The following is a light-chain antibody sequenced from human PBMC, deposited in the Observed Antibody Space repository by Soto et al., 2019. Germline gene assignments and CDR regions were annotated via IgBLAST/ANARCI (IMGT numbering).Light chain of an antibody. J-gene: IGKJ4*01. V-gene: IGKV1-9*01. Sequence: DIQLTQSTSFLSASVGDRVTVTCQASQGIYSYLAWYQQKPGKAPKLLIYTASTLQSGVPSRFSGSGSGTEFTLTITSLQPEDSAAYYCQQLYTYPLTFGGGTKVDIK. CDR3: QQLYTYPLT. CDR1: QGIYSY. CDR2: TAS.